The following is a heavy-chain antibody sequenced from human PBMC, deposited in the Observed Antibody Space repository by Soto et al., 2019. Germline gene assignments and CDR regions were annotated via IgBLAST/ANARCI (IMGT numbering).Heavy chain of an antibody. D-gene: IGHD1-26*01. J-gene: IGHJ6*02. Sequence: EMQLVESGGDLVQPGRSLRLSCAASGFTFDDHAMHWVRQAPGKGLEWVSTITWNSGSLAYADSVKGRFTISRDNANNSLFLQMNSLRTEDTALYYCAKDVGHKLRTLLYSYLYGMDVWGQGTTVTVSS. CDR2: ITWNSGSL. V-gene: IGHV3-9*01. CDR3: AKDVGHKLRTLLYSYLYGMDV. CDR1: GFTFDDHA.